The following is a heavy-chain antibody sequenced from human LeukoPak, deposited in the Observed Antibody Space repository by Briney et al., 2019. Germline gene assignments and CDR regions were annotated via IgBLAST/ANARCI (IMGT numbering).Heavy chain of an antibody. V-gene: IGHV4-4*07. D-gene: IGHD6-19*01. J-gene: IGHJ4*02. Sequence: KPSETLSLTCTVSGGSISYYYWSWIRQPAGGGLEWIGRIYISGSTNYNPSLKGRVTISIDKSNNQFFLKLNSVTAADTAVYYCARESPTYSSGWYKDFWGQGTLVTVSS. CDR1: GGSISYYY. CDR3: ARESPTYSSGWYKDF. CDR2: IYISGST.